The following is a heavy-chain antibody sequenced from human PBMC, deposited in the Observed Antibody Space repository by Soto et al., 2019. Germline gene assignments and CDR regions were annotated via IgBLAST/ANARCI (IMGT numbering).Heavy chain of an antibody. CDR1: GFSLSTSGMC. J-gene: IGHJ4*02. D-gene: IGHD6-19*01. Sequence: SGPTLVNPTQTLTLTCTFSGFSLSTSGMCVSWIRQPPGKALEWLARIDWDDDKYYSTSLKTRLTISKDTSKNQVVLTMTNMDPVDTATYYCARIMVAGKGPYYFDYWGQGTLVTVSS. CDR2: IDWDDDK. V-gene: IGHV2-70*11. CDR3: ARIMVAGKGPYYFDY.